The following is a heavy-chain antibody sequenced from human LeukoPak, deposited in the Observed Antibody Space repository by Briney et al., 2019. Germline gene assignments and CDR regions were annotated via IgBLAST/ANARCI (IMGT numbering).Heavy chain of an antibody. J-gene: IGHJ4*02. V-gene: IGHV4-4*07. Sequence: SETLSLTCSVSGGSISIYYWSWIRQPAGKGLEWIGRIYTSGSTNYNPSLKSRVTMSVDTSKNQFSLTLNSVTAADTAVYYCARAFDPYYFDYWGQGTLVTVSS. CDR1: GGSISIYY. D-gene: IGHD3-9*01. CDR3: ARAFDPYYFDY. CDR2: IYTSGST.